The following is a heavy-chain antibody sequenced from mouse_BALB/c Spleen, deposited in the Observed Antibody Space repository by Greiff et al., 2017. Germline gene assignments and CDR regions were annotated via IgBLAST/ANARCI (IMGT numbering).Heavy chain of an antibody. D-gene: IGHD1-1*01. V-gene: IGHV7-3*02. CDR1: GFTFTDYY. CDR2: IRNKANGYTT. CDR3: ARDYYGSSYVDYYAMDY. J-gene: IGHJ4*01. Sequence: EVQLQESGGGLVQPGGSLRLSCATSGFTFTDYYMSWVRQPPGKALEWLGFIRNKANGYTTEYSASVKGRFTISRDNSQSILYPQMNTLRAEDSATYYCARDYYGSSYVDYYAMDYWGQGTSVTVSS.